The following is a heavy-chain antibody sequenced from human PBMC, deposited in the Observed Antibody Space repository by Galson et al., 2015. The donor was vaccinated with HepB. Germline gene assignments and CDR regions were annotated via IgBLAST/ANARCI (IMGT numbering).Heavy chain of an antibody. J-gene: IGHJ4*02. V-gene: IGHV1-46*03. CDR3: ARDRERWLQFALSYY. CDR2: INPSGGST. CDR1: GYTFTSYY. D-gene: IGHD5-24*01. Sequence: SVKVSCKASGYTFTSYYMHWVRQAPGQGLEWMGIINPSGGSTSYAQKFQGRVTMTRDTSTSTVYMELSSLRSEDTAVYYCARDRERWLQFALSYYWGQGTLVTVSS.